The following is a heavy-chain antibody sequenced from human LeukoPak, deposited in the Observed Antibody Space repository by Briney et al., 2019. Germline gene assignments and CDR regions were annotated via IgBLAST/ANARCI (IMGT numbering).Heavy chain of an antibody. V-gene: IGHV1-2*02. D-gene: IGHD6-13*01. CDR2: INPNSGGT. CDR1: GYTFTGYY. J-gene: IGHJ4*02. CDR3: AIGYSSSWYSFDY. Sequence: GASVKVSCKASGYTFTGYYMHWVRQAPGQGLEWMGWINPNSGGTNYAQKFQGRVTMTRDTSISTAYMELSSLRSEDMAVYYCAIGYSSSWYSFDYWGQGTLVTVSS.